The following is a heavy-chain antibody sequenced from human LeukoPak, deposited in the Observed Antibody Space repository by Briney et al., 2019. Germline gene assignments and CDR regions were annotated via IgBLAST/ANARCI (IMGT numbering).Heavy chain of an antibody. D-gene: IGHD2-15*01. CDR2: INPSGGST. Sequence: ASVKVSCKASGYTFTSYYMHWVRQAPGQGLEWMGIINPSGGSTSYAQKFQGRVTMTRDMSTSTDYMELSSLRSEDTAVYYCARGLLLYHYYMDVWGKGTTVTVSS. J-gene: IGHJ6*03. CDR1: GYTFTSYY. V-gene: IGHV1-46*01. CDR3: ARGLLLYHYYMDV.